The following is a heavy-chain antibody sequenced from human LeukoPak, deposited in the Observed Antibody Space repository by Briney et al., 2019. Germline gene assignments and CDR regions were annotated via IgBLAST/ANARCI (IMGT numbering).Heavy chain of an antibody. Sequence: SETLSLTCTVSGGSISSYYWSWIRQPPGKGLEWIGYIYYSGSTNYNPSLKSRVTISVDTSKNQFSLKLSSVTAADTTVYYCARERIAAAGNWFDPWGQGTLVTVSS. CDR2: IYYSGST. CDR1: GGSISSYY. CDR3: ARERIAAAGNWFDP. D-gene: IGHD6-13*01. V-gene: IGHV4-59*01. J-gene: IGHJ5*02.